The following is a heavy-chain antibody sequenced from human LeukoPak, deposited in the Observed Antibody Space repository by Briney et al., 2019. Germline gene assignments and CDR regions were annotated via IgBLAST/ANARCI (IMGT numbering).Heavy chain of an antibody. CDR1: GFTVSSNY. CDR3: ARSTELVPYYDILTPPYDY. J-gene: IGHJ4*02. V-gene: IGHV3-53*01. CDR2: IYSGGST. Sequence: GGSLRLSCAASGFTVSSNYMSWVRQAPGKGLEWVSVIYSGGSTYYADSVKGRFTISRDNSKNTLYLQMNSLRAEDTAVYYCARSTELVPYYDILTPPYDYWGQGTLVTVSS. D-gene: IGHD3-9*01.